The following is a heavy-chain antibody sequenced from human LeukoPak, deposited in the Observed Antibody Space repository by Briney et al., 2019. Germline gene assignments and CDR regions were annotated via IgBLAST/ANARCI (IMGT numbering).Heavy chain of an antibody. Sequence: GGSLRLSCAASGFTFSSYWMSWVRQAPGKGLEWVANIKQDGSGKNYVDSVKGRFTISRDNAKNSLDLQMNSLRGEDTAVYYCARAEGYASSWAYWGQGTLVTVSS. CDR1: GFTFSSYW. CDR3: ARAEGYASSWAY. CDR2: IKQDGSGK. V-gene: IGHV3-7*01. D-gene: IGHD5-12*01. J-gene: IGHJ4*02.